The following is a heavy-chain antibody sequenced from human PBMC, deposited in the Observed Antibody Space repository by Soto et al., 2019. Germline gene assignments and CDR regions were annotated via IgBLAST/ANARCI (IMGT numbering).Heavy chain of an antibody. D-gene: IGHD3-10*01. CDR2: IYYSGST. CDR1: GGSISSYY. CDR3: ARDIKRGFDP. V-gene: IGHV4-59*01. J-gene: IGHJ5*02. Sequence: QVQLQESGPGLVKPSETLSLTCTVSGGSISSYYWSWIRQPPGKGLEWIGYIYYSGSTNCNPSLKSRVTISVDTSKNQFSLKLSSVTAADTAVYYCARDIKRGFDPWGQGTLVTVSS.